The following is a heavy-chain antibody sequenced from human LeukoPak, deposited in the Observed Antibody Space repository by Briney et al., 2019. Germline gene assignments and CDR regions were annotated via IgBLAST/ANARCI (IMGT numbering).Heavy chain of an antibody. CDR2: ISYDGSNK. J-gene: IGHJ6*04. CDR1: GFTFSSYG. Sequence: GGSLRLSCAASGFTFSSYGMHWVRQAPGKGLEWVAVISYDGSNKYYADSVKGRFTISRDNSKNTLYLQMDSLRAEDTAVYYCAKVATDSSGYVWGKGTTVTVSS. V-gene: IGHV3-30*18. CDR3: AKVATDSSGYV. D-gene: IGHD3-22*01.